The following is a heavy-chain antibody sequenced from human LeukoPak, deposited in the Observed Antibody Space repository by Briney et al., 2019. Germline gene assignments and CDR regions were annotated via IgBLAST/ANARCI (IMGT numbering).Heavy chain of an antibody. CDR1: GGTFSSYA. Sequence: SVKVSCKASGGTFSSYAISWVRQAPGQGLEWMGGIIPIFGTANYAQKFQGRVTTTADESTSTAYMELSSLRSEGTAVYYCARDLTYCSSTSCDTGYWGQGTLVTVSS. V-gene: IGHV1-69*01. CDR3: ARDLTYCSSTSCDTGY. CDR2: IIPIFGTA. J-gene: IGHJ4*02. D-gene: IGHD2-2*02.